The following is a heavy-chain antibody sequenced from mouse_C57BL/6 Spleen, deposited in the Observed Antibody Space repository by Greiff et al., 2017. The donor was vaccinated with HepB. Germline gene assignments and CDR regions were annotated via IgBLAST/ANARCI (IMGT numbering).Heavy chain of an antibody. D-gene: IGHD1-1*01. CDR2: INPNNGGT. CDR3: ARRATVVANNS. J-gene: IGHJ2*01. CDR1: GYTFTDYY. Sequence: EVQLQQSGPELVKPGASVKISCKASGYTFTDYYMNWVKQSHGKSLEWIGDINPNNGGTSYNQKFKGKATLTVDKSSSTAYMELRSLTSEDSAVYYCARRATVVANNSWGKGTTLTVSS. V-gene: IGHV1-26*01.